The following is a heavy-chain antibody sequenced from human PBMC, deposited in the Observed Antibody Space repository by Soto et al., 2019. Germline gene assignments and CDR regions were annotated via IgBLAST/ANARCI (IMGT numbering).Heavy chain of an antibody. CDR2: ISYTVDA. CDR3: VGSLMSRAMESFDY. CDR1: AGSISRYY. D-gene: IGHD5-18*01. Sequence: SETLSLTCSVSAGSISRYYWGWVRQSPGEGLEWIAHISYTVDASYNPSLKGRVTISLDTSENQIALSLMSVTAADTAVYYCVGSLMSRAMESFDYWGQGTLVTVTS. J-gene: IGHJ4*02. V-gene: IGHV4-59*01.